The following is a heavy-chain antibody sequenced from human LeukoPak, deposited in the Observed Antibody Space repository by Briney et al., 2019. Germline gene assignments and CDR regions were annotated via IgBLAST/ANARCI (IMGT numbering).Heavy chain of an antibody. CDR1: GGSISSGDYY. J-gene: IGHJ4*02. D-gene: IGHD3-22*01. CDR2: IYYSGST. Sequence: KPSETLSLTCTVSGGSISSGDYYWSWIHQPPGKGLEWIGYIYYSGSTYYNPSLKSRVTISVDTSKNQFSLKLSSVTAADTAVYYCARGHYYDSSGTDYWGQGTLVTVSS. CDR3: ARGHYYDSSGTDY. V-gene: IGHV4-30-4*08.